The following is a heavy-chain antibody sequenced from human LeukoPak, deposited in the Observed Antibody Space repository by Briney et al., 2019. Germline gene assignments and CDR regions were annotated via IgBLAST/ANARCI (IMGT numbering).Heavy chain of an antibody. CDR2: MNPNNGNT. J-gene: IGHJ5*02. CDR3: VRDAEGAGISVNFWFDP. CDR1: GFTFTRYD. D-gene: IGHD1-14*01. Sequence: ASVKVSCKASGFTFTRYDINWVRQASGQGLEWMGWMNPNNGNTGYAQKFQGRVTMTRDTYTSTAYMELRGLRPEDTTVYYCVRDAEGAGISVNFWFDPWGQGTLVTVSS. V-gene: IGHV1-8*01.